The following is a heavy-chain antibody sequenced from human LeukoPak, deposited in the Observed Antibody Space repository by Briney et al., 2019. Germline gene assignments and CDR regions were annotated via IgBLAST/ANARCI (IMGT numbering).Heavy chain of an antibody. D-gene: IGHD4-23*01. CDR1: GYTLTELS. CDR3: ATDLVRALYGGHSGFDY. J-gene: IGHJ4*02. V-gene: IGHV1-24*01. CDR2: FDPEDGEA. Sequence: GASVNVSCKVSGYTLTELSMHWVRQAPGKGLEGMGGFDPEDGEAIYAQKFQGRVTMHEDTSTDTAYMELSSLRSEHTAVYYCATDLVRALYGGHSGFDYWGQGTLVTVSS.